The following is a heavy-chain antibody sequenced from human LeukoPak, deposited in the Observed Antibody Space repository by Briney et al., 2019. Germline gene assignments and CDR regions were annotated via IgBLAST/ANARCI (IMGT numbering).Heavy chain of an antibody. D-gene: IGHD5-24*01. CDR2: IYHSGST. CDR1: GYSISSGYY. CDR3: ASQVRLHHYYYYYMDV. V-gene: IGHV4-38-2*01. Sequence: SETLSLTCAVSGYSISSGYYWGWIRQPPGKGLEWIGSIYHSGSTYYNSSLKSRVTISVDTSKNQFSLKLSSVTAADTAVYYCASQVRLHHYYYYYMDVWGKGTTVTVSS. J-gene: IGHJ6*03.